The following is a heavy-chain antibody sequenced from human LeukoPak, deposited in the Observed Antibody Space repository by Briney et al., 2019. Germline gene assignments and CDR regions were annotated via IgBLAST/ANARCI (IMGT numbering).Heavy chain of an antibody. D-gene: IGHD5-24*01. Sequence: GASVKVSCKASGYTFTSYDINWVRQATGRGLEWMGWMNPNSGNTGYAQKFQGGVTMTRNTSISTAYMELSSLRSEDTAVYYCARALEMATIDYWGQGTLVTVSS. CDR1: GYTFTSYD. CDR3: ARALEMATIDY. CDR2: MNPNSGNT. V-gene: IGHV1-8*01. J-gene: IGHJ4*02.